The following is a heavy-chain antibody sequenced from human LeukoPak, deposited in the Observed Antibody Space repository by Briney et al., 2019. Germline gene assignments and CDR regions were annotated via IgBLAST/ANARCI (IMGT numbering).Heavy chain of an antibody. CDR1: GGSISSGSYY. CDR3: ARDGNYYDHNAFDI. V-gene: IGHV4-61*02. D-gene: IGHD3-22*01. CDR2: IYTSGST. Sequence: SETLSLTCTVSGGSISSGSYYWSWIRQPAGKGLEWIGRIYTSGSTNYNPSLKSRVTISVDTSKNQFSLKLSSVTAADTAVYYCARDGNYYDHNAFDIWGQGTMVTVSS. J-gene: IGHJ3*02.